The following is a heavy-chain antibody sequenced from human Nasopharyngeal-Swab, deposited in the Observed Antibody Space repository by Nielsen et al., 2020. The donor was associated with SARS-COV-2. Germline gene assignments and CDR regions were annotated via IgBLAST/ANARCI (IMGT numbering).Heavy chain of an antibody. D-gene: IGHD3-3*01. CDR1: GGSIRISSYY. CDR2: IYYSGST. J-gene: IGHJ3*02. CDR3: ARYGERITIFGVVIKEAFDI. Sequence: SETLSLTCTVSGGSIRISSYYWGWIRQPPGKGLEWIGSIYYSGSTYYNPSLKSRVTISVDTSKNQFSLKLSSVTAADTAVYYCARYGERITIFGVVIKEAFDIWGQGTMVTVSS. V-gene: IGHV4-39*01.